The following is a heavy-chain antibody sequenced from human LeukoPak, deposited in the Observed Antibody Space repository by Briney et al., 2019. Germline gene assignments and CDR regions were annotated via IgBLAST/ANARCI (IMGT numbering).Heavy chain of an antibody. Sequence: GGSLRLSCAASGFTFSSYGMHWVRQAPGKGLEWVAVISYDGSNKHYADSVKGRFTISRDNSKNTLYLQMNSLRAEDTAVYYCAKKSVWSPFDYWGQGTLVTVSS. CDR1: GFTFSSYG. CDR3: AKKSVWSPFDY. V-gene: IGHV3-30*18. D-gene: IGHD3-10*01. J-gene: IGHJ4*02. CDR2: ISYDGSNK.